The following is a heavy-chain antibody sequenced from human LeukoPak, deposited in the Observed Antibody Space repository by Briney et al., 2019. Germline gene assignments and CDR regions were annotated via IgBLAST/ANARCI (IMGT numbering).Heavy chain of an antibody. Sequence: GGSLRLSCAASGFTFSSYAMSWVRQAPGKGLEWVSSIPASGGSTYYADSVKGRFTISRDNSKNSLYLQMNSLRAEDTAVYYCAKESSGGWYFDYWGQGTLVTVSS. CDR3: AKESSGGWYFDY. D-gene: IGHD6-19*01. CDR1: GFTFSSYA. J-gene: IGHJ4*02. CDR2: IPASGGST. V-gene: IGHV3-23*01.